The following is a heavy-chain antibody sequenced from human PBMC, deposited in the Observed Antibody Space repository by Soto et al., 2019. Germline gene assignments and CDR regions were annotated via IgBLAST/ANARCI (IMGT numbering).Heavy chain of an antibody. V-gene: IGHV3-30-3*01. CDR2: ISYDGSNK. D-gene: IGHD4-4*01. CDR3: ARPLWRDDYNWGYFDL. J-gene: IGHJ2*01. CDR1: GFTFSSYA. Sequence: QVQLVESGGGVGQPGRSLRLSCAASGFTFSSYAMHWVRQAPGKGLEWVAVISYDGSNKYYADSVKGRFTISRDNSKNTLYLQMNSLGAEHTAVYYCARPLWRDDYNWGYFDLWGRGTLVTVSS.